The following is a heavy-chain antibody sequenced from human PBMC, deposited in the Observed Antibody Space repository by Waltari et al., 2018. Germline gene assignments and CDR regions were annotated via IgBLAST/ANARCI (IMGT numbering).Heavy chain of an antibody. CDR1: Y. Sequence: YWVWVRQPPGKGLQWIGTMYYTGSTYYNPSLKSRVTISVDTSKNRFSLKLTSVTAADTAVYFCASRPEFTSGSAIDFWGQGTLVTVSS. D-gene: IGHD6-19*01. CDR2: MYYTGST. J-gene: IGHJ4*02. CDR3: ASRPEFTSGSAIDF. V-gene: IGHV4-39*02.